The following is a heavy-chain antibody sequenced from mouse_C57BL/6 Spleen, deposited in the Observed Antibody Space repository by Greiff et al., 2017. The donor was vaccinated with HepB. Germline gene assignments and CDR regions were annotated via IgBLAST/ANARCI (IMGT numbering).Heavy chain of an antibody. CDR3: ARSLYDGYYWYFDV. J-gene: IGHJ1*03. D-gene: IGHD2-3*01. CDR1: GYTFTSYW. V-gene: IGHV1-53*01. CDR2: INPSNGGT. Sequence: VQLQQPGTELVKPGASVQLSCKASGYTFTSYWMHWVKQRPGQGLEWIGNINPSNGGTNYNEKFKSKATLTVDKSSSTAYMQLSSLTSEDSAVYYCARSLYDGYYWYFDVWGTGTTVTVSS.